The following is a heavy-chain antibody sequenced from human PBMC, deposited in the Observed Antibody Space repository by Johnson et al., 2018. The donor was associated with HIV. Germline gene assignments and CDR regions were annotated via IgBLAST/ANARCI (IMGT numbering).Heavy chain of an antibody. D-gene: IGHD2-21*01. J-gene: IGHJ3*02. Sequence: QVQLVESGGGVVQPGRSLRLSCAASGFTFSSYGMHWVRQAPGKGLEWVAVIWYDGSNKYYADSVKGRFTISRDNSKNTLYLQMNSLRAEDTAVYYCAKADVVVIPEGALDIWGQGTMVTVSS. CDR2: IWYDGSNK. CDR3: AKADVVVIPEGALDI. CDR1: GFTFSSYG. V-gene: IGHV3-33*06.